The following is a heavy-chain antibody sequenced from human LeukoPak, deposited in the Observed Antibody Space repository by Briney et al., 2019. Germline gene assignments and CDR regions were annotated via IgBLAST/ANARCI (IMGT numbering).Heavy chain of an antibody. V-gene: IGHV3-23*01. Sequence: PGGSLRLSCAASGFTFSTYAINWVRQAPGKGLEWVSGISGSGGSTHYADSVTGRFTISRDNSKNTLYLQMNSLRAEDTAVHYCAKGGRFTMIVTYFDYWGQGTLVTVSS. J-gene: IGHJ4*02. CDR3: AKGGRFTMIVTYFDY. CDR1: GFTFSTYA. CDR2: ISGSGGST. D-gene: IGHD3-22*01.